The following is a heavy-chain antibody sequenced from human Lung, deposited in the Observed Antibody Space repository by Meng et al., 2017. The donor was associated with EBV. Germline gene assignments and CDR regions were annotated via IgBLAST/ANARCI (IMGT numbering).Heavy chain of an antibody. CDR1: GDSVCNSIAA. CDR2: TYYRSKWYN. Sequence: QLQQSGPGLVKPSQTLSPTCDISGDSVCNSIAAWTCIRQSPARGLELMGRTYYRSKWYNDYAVFVKSRIAINPDTSKNQFSLQLNSVPPEDTAVYYCARGATSVFDLWGRGTLVTVSS. J-gene: IGHJ2*01. V-gene: IGHV6-1*01. CDR3: ARGATSVFDL.